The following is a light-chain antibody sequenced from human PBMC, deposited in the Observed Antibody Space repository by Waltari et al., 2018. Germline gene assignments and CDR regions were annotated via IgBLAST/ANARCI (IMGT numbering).Light chain of an antibody. CDR3: QQYNNWPRT. J-gene: IGKJ1*01. Sequence: EIVMTQSPATLSVSPGERATLSCRASQRVSSNLAWYQQKPGQDPRLLSYGASTRATGIPARLSGSGSGTEFTLTISSLQSEDFAVYYCQQYNNWPRTFGQGTKVEIK. V-gene: IGKV3-15*01. CDR1: QRVSSN. CDR2: GAS.